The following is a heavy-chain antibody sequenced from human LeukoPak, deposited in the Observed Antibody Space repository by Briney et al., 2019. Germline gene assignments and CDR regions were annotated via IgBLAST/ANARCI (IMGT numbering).Heavy chain of an antibody. Sequence: SETLSLTCTVSGGSISSSSYYWGWIRQPPGKGLEWIGSIYYSGSTYYNPSLKSRVTISVDTSKNQFSLKLSSVTAADTAVYYCARENVVVTGDYYYMDVWGKGTTVTVSS. CDR3: ARENVVVTGDYYYMDV. V-gene: IGHV4-39*07. CDR1: GGSISSSSYY. J-gene: IGHJ6*03. CDR2: IYYSGST. D-gene: IGHD2-21*02.